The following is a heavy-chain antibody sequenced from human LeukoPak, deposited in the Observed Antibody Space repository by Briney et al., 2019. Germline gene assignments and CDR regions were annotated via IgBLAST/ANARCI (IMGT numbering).Heavy chain of an antibody. Sequence: GGSLRLSCAASGFTFDDYGMSWVRQAPGKGLEWVANIKQDGSEKYYVDSVKGRFTISRDNAKNSLYLQMNSLRAEDTAVYYCARVHNYYGSGSYLGAFDYWGQGTLVTVSS. J-gene: IGHJ4*02. CDR2: IKQDGSEK. CDR3: ARVHNYYGSGSYLGAFDY. D-gene: IGHD3-10*01. V-gene: IGHV3-7*01. CDR1: GFTFDDYG.